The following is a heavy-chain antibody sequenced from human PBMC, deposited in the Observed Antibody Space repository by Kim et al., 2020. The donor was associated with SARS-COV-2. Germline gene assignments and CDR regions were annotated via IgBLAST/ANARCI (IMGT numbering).Heavy chain of an antibody. Sequence: SETLSLTCTVSGGSISSSSYYWGWIRQPPGKGLEWIGSIHYSGSTYYNPSLKSRDTISVDTSKNQFSLKLSSGTAAGTAVYYCARLMGYYMHVWGKGTTVTVSS. D-gene: IGHD3-10*01. J-gene: IGHJ6*03. CDR1: GGSISSSSYY. CDR3: ARLMGYYMHV. CDR2: IHYSGST. V-gene: IGHV4-39*01.